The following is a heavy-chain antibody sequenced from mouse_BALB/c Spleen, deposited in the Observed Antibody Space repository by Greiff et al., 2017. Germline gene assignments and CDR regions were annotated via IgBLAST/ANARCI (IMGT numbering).Heavy chain of an antibody. CDR2: IDTSDSYT. CDR1: GYTFTDYW. CDR3: ARLDPYAMDY. V-gene: IGHV1-69*01. Sequence: VQLQQPGAELVMPGASVKMSCKASGYTFTDYWMHWVKQRPGQGLEWIGAIDTSDSYTSYNQKFKGKATLTVDESSSTAYMQLSSLTSEDSAVYYCARLDPYAMDYWGQGTSVTVSS. J-gene: IGHJ4*01.